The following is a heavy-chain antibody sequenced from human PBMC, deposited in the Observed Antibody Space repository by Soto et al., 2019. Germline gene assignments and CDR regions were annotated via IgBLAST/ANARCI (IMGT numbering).Heavy chain of an antibody. CDR2: TYYRSKWYN. J-gene: IGHJ6*02. Sequence: PSRSLSLTCTTAGDGVSSNSAVWNLIMQSPSRGLEWLGRTYYRSKWYNDYAVSVKSRITINPDTSKNQFSLQLNSVTPEDTAVYYFARVEGLVGYYYCYGMDVWAQGTTVPVSS. CDR1: GDGVSSNSAV. V-gene: IGHV6-1*01. CDR3: ARVEGLVGYYYCYGMDV. D-gene: IGHD6-19*01.